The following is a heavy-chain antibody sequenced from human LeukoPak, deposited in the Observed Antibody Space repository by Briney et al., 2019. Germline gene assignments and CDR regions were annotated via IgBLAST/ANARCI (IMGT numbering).Heavy chain of an antibody. V-gene: IGHV6-1*01. CDR2: TCYRFKRYN. D-gene: IGHD3-10*01. J-gene: IGHJ4*02. Sequence: SETLSLTCAISGDSVSINSADWNWIRQSPWRGLESLVRTCYRFKRYNDYAVSVESRITVNPDTSKNQFTLQLNSVTPEDTAVYYCARAPGILWFGELLPYYSDYWGQGTLVTVSS. CDR3: ARAPGILWFGELLPYYSDY. CDR1: GDSVSINSAD.